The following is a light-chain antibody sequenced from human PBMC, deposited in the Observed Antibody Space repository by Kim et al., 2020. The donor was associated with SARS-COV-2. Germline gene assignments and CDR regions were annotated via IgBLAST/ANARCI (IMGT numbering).Light chain of an antibody. CDR1: SLRSYS. J-gene: IGLJ2*01. CDR2: GIN. V-gene: IGLV3-19*01. Sequence: SSELTQDPAVSVALGQTVRITCQGDSLRSYSATWYQQKPRQAPLLVIFGINNRPSGFPDRFSGSTSVNTASLTISGAQAEDEADFYCQSRDSGGNVVFGGGTKLTVL. CDR3: QSRDSGGNVV.